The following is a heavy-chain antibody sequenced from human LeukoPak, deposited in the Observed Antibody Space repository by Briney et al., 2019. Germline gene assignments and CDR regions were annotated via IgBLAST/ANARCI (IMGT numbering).Heavy chain of an antibody. CDR1: GFTFSSYA. CDR2: MYSSGSP. V-gene: IGHV3-23*03. D-gene: IGHD6-13*01. CDR3: ARVPNLIAIDY. Sequence: TGGSLRLSCSASGFTFSSYAMHWVPQAPGKGLEWVSVMYSSGSPYYADFVKGRFTISRDNSKNTLYLQMNSVRPEDSALYFCARVPNLIAIDYWGQGTLVTVSS. J-gene: IGHJ4*02.